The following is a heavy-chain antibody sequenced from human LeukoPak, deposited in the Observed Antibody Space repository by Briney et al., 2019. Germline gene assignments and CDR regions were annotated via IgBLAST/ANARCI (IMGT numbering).Heavy chain of an antibody. CDR2: IFISGST. CDR3: GRATHSRIVAPFHL. J-gene: IGHJ1*01. D-gene: IGHD2-21*01. CDR1: GGSISSYQ. Sequence: SETLSLTCTVSGGSISSYQWNWIRQPAGKGLEWIGRIFISGSTNYSPSLKSRVTISVDTSKNQFSLKLSSVTAADTAVYYCGRATHSRIVAPFHLWRQGPVVTVPS. V-gene: IGHV4-4*07.